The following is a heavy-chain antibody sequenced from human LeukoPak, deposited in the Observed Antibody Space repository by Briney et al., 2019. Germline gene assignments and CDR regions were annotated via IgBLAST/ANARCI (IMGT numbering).Heavy chain of an antibody. Sequence: GGSLRLSCAASGFTFSSYAMSWIRQAPGKGLEWVSAISGSGGSTKYAASVKGRFTISRDNSKTTLYLQMNSLRAEDTAVYYCAKDPRTYSSSSVDYWGQGTLGTVSS. D-gene: IGHD6-6*01. CDR3: AKDPRTYSSSSVDY. CDR2: ISGSGGST. V-gene: IGHV3-23*01. CDR1: GFTFSSYA. J-gene: IGHJ4*02.